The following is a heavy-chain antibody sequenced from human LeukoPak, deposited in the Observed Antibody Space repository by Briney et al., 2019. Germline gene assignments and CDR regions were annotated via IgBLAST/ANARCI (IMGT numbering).Heavy chain of an antibody. J-gene: IGHJ6*02. Sequence: PGGSLRLSCAASGFTFSTYWMHWVRHTPGKGLVWVSHINSDGSSTSYADSVKGRFTISRDNAKNTLYLQMNSLRAEDTAVYYCARDWVYGLDVWGQGTTVTVSS. CDR2: INSDGSST. CDR3: ARDWVYGLDV. D-gene: IGHD3-16*01. CDR1: GFTFSTYW. V-gene: IGHV3-74*01.